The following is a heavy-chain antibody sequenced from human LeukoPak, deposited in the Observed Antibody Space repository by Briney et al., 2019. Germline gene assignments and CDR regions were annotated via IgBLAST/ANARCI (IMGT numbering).Heavy chain of an antibody. CDR2: IYYSGST. J-gene: IGHJ5*02. CDR1: GGSISSSSYS. Sequence: SETLSLTCTVSGGSISSSSYSWGWIRQPPGKGLEWIGSIYYSGSTYYNPSLKSRVTISVDTSKNQFSLKLSSVTAADTAVYYCATIVGAPDSRNWFDPWGQGTLVTVSS. V-gene: IGHV4-39*01. D-gene: IGHD1-26*01. CDR3: ATIVGAPDSRNWFDP.